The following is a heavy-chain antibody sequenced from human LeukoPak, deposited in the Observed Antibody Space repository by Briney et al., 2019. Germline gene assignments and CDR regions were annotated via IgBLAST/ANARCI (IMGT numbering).Heavy chain of an antibody. Sequence: ASVTVSFMASGYTFTDYYMHWVRQPPGQGLEWIGSINPNGGGTNFAQKFQGRVTMTRDTSIRTAYMELSSLRSDDTAVYYCARDYYGDYFDFWGQGTLVTVSS. CDR1: GYTFTDYY. D-gene: IGHD4-17*01. CDR3: ARDYYGDYFDF. CDR2: INPNGGGT. V-gene: IGHV1-2*02. J-gene: IGHJ4*02.